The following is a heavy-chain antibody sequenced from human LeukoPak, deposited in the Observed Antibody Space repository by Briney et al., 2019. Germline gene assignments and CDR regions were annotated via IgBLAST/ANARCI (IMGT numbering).Heavy chain of an antibody. J-gene: IGHJ4*02. CDR2: INPNRGGT. Sequence: SVKVSCKASGYTFTGYYMHWVRQAPGQGLEWMGWINPNRGGTNYAQKFQGRVTMTRDTPISTAYMEVSRLRSDDTAVYYCARDKSGNSGWYSYFDYWGQGTLVTVSS. CDR3: ARDKSGNSGWYSYFDY. CDR1: GYTFTGYY. D-gene: IGHD6-19*01. V-gene: IGHV1-2*02.